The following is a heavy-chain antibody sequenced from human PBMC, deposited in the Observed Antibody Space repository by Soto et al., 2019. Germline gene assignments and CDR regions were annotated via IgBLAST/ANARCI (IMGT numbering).Heavy chain of an antibody. Sequence: ASVKVSCKTSGYTFARYGISWVRQVPGQGLEWMGWISTYNDNTKYAQKLKGRVTMSTDTSTDTVYMELRSLTSDDTAVYYCAREGFCISGGCALFPHVFFVMAVWGKGTTVTVSS. CDR2: ISTYNDNT. D-gene: IGHD3-3*01. CDR1: GYTFARYG. CDR3: AREGFCISGGCALFPHVFFVMAV. J-gene: IGHJ6*03. V-gene: IGHV1-18*01.